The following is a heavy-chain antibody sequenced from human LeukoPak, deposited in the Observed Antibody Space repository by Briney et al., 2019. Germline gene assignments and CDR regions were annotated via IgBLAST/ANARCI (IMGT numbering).Heavy chain of an antibody. V-gene: IGHV1-69*13. Sequence: GASVKVSCNASGGTFSSYAISWVRQAPGQGLEWMGGIIPIFGTANYAQKFQGRVTITADESTSTAYMELSSLRSEDTAVYYCAREETTVTTGAFDYWGQGTLVTVSS. CDR3: AREETTVTTGAFDY. D-gene: IGHD4-17*01. CDR1: GGTFSSYA. CDR2: IIPIFGTA. J-gene: IGHJ4*02.